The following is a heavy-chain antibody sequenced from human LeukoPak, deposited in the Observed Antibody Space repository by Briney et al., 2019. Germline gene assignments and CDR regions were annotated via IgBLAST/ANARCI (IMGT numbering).Heavy chain of an antibody. V-gene: IGHV3-43*02. CDR2: ISGDGGST. J-gene: IGHJ4*02. CDR3: AKDSSSWYHY. Sequence: GGSLRLSCAAPGFPFDDYGMHWARQAPGKGLEWVSLISGDGGSTYYADSVKGRFTISRDNSKNSLYLQMNSLRTEDTAFYYCAKDSSSWYHYWGQGTLVTVSS. D-gene: IGHD6-13*01. CDR1: GFPFDDYG.